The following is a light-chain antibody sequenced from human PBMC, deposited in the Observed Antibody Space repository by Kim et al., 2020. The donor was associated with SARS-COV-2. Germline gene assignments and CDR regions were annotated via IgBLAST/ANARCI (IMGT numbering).Light chain of an antibody. Sequence: NFMLTQPHSVSESPGKTVTISCTRSRGSIASNYVQWYQQRPGSAPTTVIYEDNQRPSGVPERFSGSIDSSSNSASLTISGLKTEDEADYYCQSYDSSNHVVFGGGPKLTVL. CDR1: RGSIASNY. CDR2: EDN. J-gene: IGLJ2*01. CDR3: QSYDSSNHVV. V-gene: IGLV6-57*04.